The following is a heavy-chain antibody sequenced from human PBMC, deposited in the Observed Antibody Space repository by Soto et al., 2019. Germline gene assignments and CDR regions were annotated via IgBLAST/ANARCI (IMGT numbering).Heavy chain of an antibody. CDR2: INHSGST. Sequence: SETLSLTCAVYGGSFSGYYWSWIRQPPGKGLEWIGEINHSGSTNYNPSLKSRVTISVDTSKNQFSLKLSSVTAADTAVYYCARGIIAALPLYYMDVWGKGTTVT. CDR3: ARGIIAALPLYYMDV. J-gene: IGHJ6*03. V-gene: IGHV4-34*01. D-gene: IGHD6-6*01. CDR1: GGSFSGYY.